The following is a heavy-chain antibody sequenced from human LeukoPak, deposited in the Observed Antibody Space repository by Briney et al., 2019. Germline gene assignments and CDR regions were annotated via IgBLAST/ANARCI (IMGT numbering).Heavy chain of an antibody. CDR1: GFTFENFA. CDR3: AKGEWELPTFFDH. J-gene: IGHJ4*02. V-gene: IGHV3-23*01. D-gene: IGHD1-26*01. CDR2: IRDNGATT. Sequence: GGSLILSCSVSGFTFENFAMNWVRQAPGKGLEWVSVIRDNGATTFYADSVKGRFTISRDNAKNILYLQMNNLGVEDTAVYFCAKGEWELPTFFDHWGQRTLVTVSS.